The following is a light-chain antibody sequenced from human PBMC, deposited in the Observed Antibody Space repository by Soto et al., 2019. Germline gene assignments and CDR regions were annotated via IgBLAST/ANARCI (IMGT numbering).Light chain of an antibody. CDR3: QQYYNWPPIT. CDR1: QSVSSN. Sequence: EILMTQSPATLSVSPGERATLSCRASQSVSSNLAWYQQKPGQAPRLLIYSASTRATGIPARFSGSGSGTEFTLTISSLQSEDFAVYYCQQYYNWPPITFGQGTRLEIK. J-gene: IGKJ5*01. CDR2: SAS. V-gene: IGKV3-15*01.